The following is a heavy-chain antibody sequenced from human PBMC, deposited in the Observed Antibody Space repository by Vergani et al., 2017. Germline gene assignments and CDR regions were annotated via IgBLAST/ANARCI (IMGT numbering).Heavy chain of an antibody. J-gene: IGHJ4*02. CDR1: GGTFSSYT. D-gene: IGHD4-23*01. CDR2: IIPILVIA. CDR3: ARGHYGGNPFDY. Sequence: QVQLVQSGAEVKKPGSSVKVSCKASGGTFSSYTISWVRQAPGQGLEWIGRIIPILVIANYAQKFQGRVTITADKSTSTAYMELSSLRSEDTAVYYCARGHYGGNPFDYWGQGTLVTVSS. V-gene: IGHV1-69*02.